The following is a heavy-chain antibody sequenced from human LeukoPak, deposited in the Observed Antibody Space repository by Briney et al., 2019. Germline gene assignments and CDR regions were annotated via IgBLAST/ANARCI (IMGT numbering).Heavy chain of an antibody. CDR3: AKDPPYYYDSSGPNLDY. CDR1: GFTFSSYA. Sequence: GGSLRLSCAASGFTFSSYAMSWVRQAPGKGLEWVSAISGSGGSTYYADSVKGRFTISRDNSKNTLYLQMNSLGAEDTAVYYCAKDPPYYYDSSGPNLDYWGQGTLVTVSS. D-gene: IGHD3-22*01. V-gene: IGHV3-23*01. J-gene: IGHJ4*02. CDR2: ISGSGGST.